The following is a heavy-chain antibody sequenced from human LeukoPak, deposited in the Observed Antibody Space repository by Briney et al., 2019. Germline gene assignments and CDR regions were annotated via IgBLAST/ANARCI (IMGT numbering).Heavy chain of an antibody. J-gene: IGHJ4*02. V-gene: IGHV4-4*07. D-gene: IGHD5-18*01. Sequence: SETLSLTCTVSGGSISSYYWSWIRQPAGKGLEWIGRIYTSGSTNYNPSLKSRVTMSVDTSENQFSLKLGSVTAADTAVYYCARGGYSYGLDYWGQGTLVTVSS. CDR3: ARGGYSYGLDY. CDR2: IYTSGST. CDR1: GGSISSYY.